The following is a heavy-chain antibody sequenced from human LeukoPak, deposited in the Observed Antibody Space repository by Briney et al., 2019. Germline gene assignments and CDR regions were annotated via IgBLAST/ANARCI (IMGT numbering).Heavy chain of an antibody. V-gene: IGHV1-2*02. CDR3: ARDPSFPMVRGVIGNAFDI. CDR2: INPNSGGT. Sequence: ASVKVSCKASGYTFTGYYMHWVRQAPGQGLEWMGWINPNSGGTNYAQKFQGRVTMTRDTSISTAYMELSRLRSDDTAVYYCARDPSFPMVRGVIGNAFDIWGQGTMVTVSS. D-gene: IGHD3-10*01. J-gene: IGHJ3*02. CDR1: GYTFTGYY.